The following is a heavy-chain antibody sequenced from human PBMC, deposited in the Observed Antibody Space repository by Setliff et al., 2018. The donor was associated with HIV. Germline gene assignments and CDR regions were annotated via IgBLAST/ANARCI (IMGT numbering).Heavy chain of an antibody. Sequence: PGGSLRLSCAASGFTFSSYSMNWVRQAPGKGLEWVSSISSSSSYIYYADSVKGRFTISRDNAKNSLYLQMNSLRAEDTALYFCARDLGVATHGDSGQVLYYHYMDVWGKGTMVTVS. V-gene: IGHV3-21*01. CDR1: GFTFSSYS. D-gene: IGHD4-17*01. J-gene: IGHJ6*03. CDR2: ISSSSSYI. CDR3: ARDLGVATHGDSGQVLYYHYMDV.